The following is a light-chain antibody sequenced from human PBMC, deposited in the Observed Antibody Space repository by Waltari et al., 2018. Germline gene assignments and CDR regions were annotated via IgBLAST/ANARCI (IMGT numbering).Light chain of an antibody. CDR1: QGVSFLSREKNF. J-gene: IGKJ3*01. CDR3: QQYSTSPFT. CDR2: GAG. V-gene: IGKV4-1*01. Sequence: DIVLTQSPASLSVSPGAGAALTCASSQGVSFLSREKNFLAWYQQKSRQTPKLLIYGAGVRESGVPDRFSGSGSGTNFTLTISSLQAEDAAVYYCQQYSTSPFTFGPGTTVEI.